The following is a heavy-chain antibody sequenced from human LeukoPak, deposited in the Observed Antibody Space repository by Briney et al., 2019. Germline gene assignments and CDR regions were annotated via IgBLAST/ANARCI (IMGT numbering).Heavy chain of an antibody. CDR3: ARDEPDYYDSSGYKPNDAFDI. CDR2: IYTSGST. V-gene: IGHV4-61*02. J-gene: IGHJ3*02. D-gene: IGHD3-22*01. Sequence: SQTLSLTCTVSGGSISSGSYYWSWIRQPAGKGLEWIGRIYTSGSTNYNPSLKSRVTISVDTSKNQSSLKLSSVTAADTAVYYCARDEPDYYDSSGYKPNDAFDIWGQGTMVTVSS. CDR1: GGSISSGSYY.